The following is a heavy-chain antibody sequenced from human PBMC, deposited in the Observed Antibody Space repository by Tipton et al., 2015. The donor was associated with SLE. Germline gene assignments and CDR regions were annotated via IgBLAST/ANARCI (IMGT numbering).Heavy chain of an antibody. CDR3: ARDLGRQLAYYFDY. D-gene: IGHD6-13*01. V-gene: IGHV3-30*04. J-gene: IGHJ4*02. Sequence: SLRLSCAASGFTFSSYAMHWVRQAPGKGLEWVAVISYDGSNKYYADSVKGRFTISRDNSKNTLYLQMNSLRAEDTAVYYCARDLGRQLAYYFDYWGQGTLVTVSS. CDR2: ISYDGSNK. CDR1: GFTFSSYA.